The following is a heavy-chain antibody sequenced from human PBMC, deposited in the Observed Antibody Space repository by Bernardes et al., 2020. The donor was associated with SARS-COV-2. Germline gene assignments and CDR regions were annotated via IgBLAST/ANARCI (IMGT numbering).Heavy chain of an antibody. CDR2: SNQSGRT. J-gene: IGHJ1*01. D-gene: IGHD6-6*01. CDR3: ARGITTRPGYFQH. V-gene: IGHV4-34*01. CDR1: GGSFSGYY. Sequence: SENSSPTCAVYGGSFSGYYWSWIRRPPGKGREWNGESNQSGRTNYNPSLRSRATISVDTSKNQFSLKLSSVTAADTAVYYCARGITTRPGYFQHWGQGTLVTVSS.